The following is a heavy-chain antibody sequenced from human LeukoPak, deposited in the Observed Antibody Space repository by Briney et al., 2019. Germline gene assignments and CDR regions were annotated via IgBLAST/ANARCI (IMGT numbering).Heavy chain of an antibody. CDR1: GFTFSSYA. Sequence: GGSLRLSCAASGFTFSSYAMHWVRQAPGEGLEWVAVISYDGSNKYYADSVKGRFTISRDNSKNTLYLQMNSLRAEDTAVYYCARGGGGYNSWTKFDYWGQGTLVTVSS. V-gene: IGHV3-30-3*01. CDR3: ARGGGGYNSWTKFDY. D-gene: IGHD5-24*01. CDR2: ISYDGSNK. J-gene: IGHJ4*02.